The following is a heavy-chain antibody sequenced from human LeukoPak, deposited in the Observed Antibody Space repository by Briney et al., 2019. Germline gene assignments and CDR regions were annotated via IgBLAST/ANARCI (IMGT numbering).Heavy chain of an antibody. D-gene: IGHD2-15*01. CDR3: ARDDRSGGSCFLFDY. V-gene: IGHV4-59*01. Sequence: PSETLSLTCTVSGGSISSYYWSWIRQPPGKGLEWIGYIYYSGSTNYNPSLKSRVTISVDTSKNQFSLKLSSVTAADTAVYYCARDDRSGGSCFLFDYWGQGTLVTVSS. CDR2: IYYSGST. CDR1: GGSISSYY. J-gene: IGHJ4*02.